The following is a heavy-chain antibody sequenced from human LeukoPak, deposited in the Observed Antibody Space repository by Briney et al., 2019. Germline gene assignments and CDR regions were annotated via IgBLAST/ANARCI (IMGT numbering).Heavy chain of an antibody. Sequence: ASVKVSCKASGYTFTSYGISWVRQAPGQGLEWMGWISAYNGNTNYAQKLQGRVTMTTDTSTSTAYMELRSLRSDDTAVYCCARGVHDYVWGSYRTHAFDIWGQGTMVTVSS. CDR2: ISAYNGNT. CDR1: GYTFTSYG. CDR3: ARGVHDYVWGSYRTHAFDI. D-gene: IGHD3-16*02. V-gene: IGHV1-18*01. J-gene: IGHJ3*02.